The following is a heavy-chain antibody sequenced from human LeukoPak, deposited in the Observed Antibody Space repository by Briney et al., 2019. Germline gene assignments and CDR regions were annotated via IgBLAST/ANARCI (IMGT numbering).Heavy chain of an antibody. CDR3: AKDLGVYGSGSYYWYGMDV. D-gene: IGHD3-10*01. Sequence: GGSLRLSCAASGFTFSSYALHWVRQAPGKGLEWVALISYDGSSKYYADSVKGRFTISRDNSKNTLYLQMNSLRAEDTAVYYCAKDLGVYGSGSYYWYGMDVWGQGTTVTVSS. J-gene: IGHJ6*02. CDR1: GFTFSSYA. CDR2: ISYDGSSK. V-gene: IGHV3-30-3*01.